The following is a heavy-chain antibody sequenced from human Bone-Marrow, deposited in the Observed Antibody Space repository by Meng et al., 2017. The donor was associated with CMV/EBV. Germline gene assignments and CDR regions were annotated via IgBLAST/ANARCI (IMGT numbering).Heavy chain of an antibody. D-gene: IGHD6-13*01. J-gene: IGHJ4*02. V-gene: IGHV3-53*05. CDR2: IYSGGST. CDR1: GFTFSSYS. Sequence: GESLKISCAASGFTFSSYSMNWVRQAPGKGLEWVSVIYSGGSTYYADSVKGRFTISRDNSKNMLYLQMNSLRSEDTAVYYCARGYSSSRETLTFDYWGQGTLVTVSS. CDR3: ARGYSSSRETLTFDY.